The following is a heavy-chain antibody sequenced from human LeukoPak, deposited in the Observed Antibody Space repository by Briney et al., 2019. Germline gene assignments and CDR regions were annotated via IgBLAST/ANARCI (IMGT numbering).Heavy chain of an antibody. D-gene: IGHD3-9*01. CDR1: GFTFSSYA. CDR2: ISYDGSNK. V-gene: IGHV3-30-3*01. J-gene: IGHJ4*02. Sequence: GGSLRLSCAASGFTFSSYAMHWVRQAPGKGLEWVAVISYDGSNKYYADSVKGRFTISRDNSKNTLYLQMNSLRAEDTAVYYCARPLTGYYNLPGDYFDYWGQGTLVTVPS. CDR3: ARPLTGYYNLPGDYFDY.